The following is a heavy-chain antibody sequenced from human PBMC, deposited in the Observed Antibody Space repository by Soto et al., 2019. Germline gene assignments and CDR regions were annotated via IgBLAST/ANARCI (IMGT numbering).Heavy chain of an antibody. D-gene: IGHD3-16*01. Sequence: SETLSLTCSVSGASTVSHYHWTWIRQPPGKGLEWMGYIFNSGTTFYNPSLTSRLSISMDTSGNHFSLKLSSVTAADTAVYYCASFSGGYYFDYWGQGTLVTVSS. CDR1: GASTVSHYH. CDR2: IFNSGTT. CDR3: ASFSGGYYFDY. J-gene: IGHJ4*02. V-gene: IGHV4-31*02.